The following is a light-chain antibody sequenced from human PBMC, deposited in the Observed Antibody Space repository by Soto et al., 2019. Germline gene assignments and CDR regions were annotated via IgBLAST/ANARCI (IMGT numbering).Light chain of an antibody. CDR3: QQYTNWPTET. CDR1: QSVSSN. V-gene: IGKV3-15*01. J-gene: IGKJ1*01. CDR2: GAS. Sequence: EIVRPQSPATVSGARGGRAPLLCRASQSVSSNLAWYQQKPGQAHRLIIYGASTRATGIPARFSGSVSGTEFTLTIRRLQSEDFAVYYGQQYTNWPTETVRPGTKVDIK.